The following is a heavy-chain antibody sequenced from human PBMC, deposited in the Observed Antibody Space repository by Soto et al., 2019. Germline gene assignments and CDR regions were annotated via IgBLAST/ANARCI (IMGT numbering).Heavy chain of an antibody. D-gene: IGHD2-2*01. J-gene: IGHJ4*02. CDR3: ARFKFEGYCSSTSCPGDY. Sequence: ASVKVSCKASGYTFTSYAMHWVRQAPGQRLEWMGWINAGNGNTKYSRKFQGRVTITRDTSASTAYMELSSLRSEDTAVYYCARFKFEGYCSSTSCPGDYWGQGTLVTVSS. CDR2: INAGNGNT. CDR1: GYTFTSYA. V-gene: IGHV1-3*01.